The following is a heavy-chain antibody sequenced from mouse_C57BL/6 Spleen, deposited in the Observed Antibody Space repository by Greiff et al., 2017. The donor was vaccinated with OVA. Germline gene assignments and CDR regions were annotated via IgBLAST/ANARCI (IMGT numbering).Heavy chain of an antibody. Sequence: QVQLKQPGAELVKPGASVKLSCKASGYTFTSYWMHWVKQRPGQGLEWIGMIHPNSGSTNYNEKFKSKATLTVDKSSSTAYMQLSSLTSEDSAVYYCASYYSNYVFAYWGQGTLVTVSA. CDR1: GYTFTSYW. CDR2: IHPNSGST. J-gene: IGHJ3*01. D-gene: IGHD2-5*01. V-gene: IGHV1-64*01. CDR3: ASYYSNYVFAY.